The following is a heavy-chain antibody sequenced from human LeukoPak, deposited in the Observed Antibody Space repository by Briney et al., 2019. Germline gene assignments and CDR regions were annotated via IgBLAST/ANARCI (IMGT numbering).Heavy chain of an antibody. Sequence: QTGGSLRLSCAASGFTFSSYAMSWVRQAPGKGLEWVAFIQYDGSNEYYADSVKGRFTISRDNSKNTLYLQMNSLRAEDTAVYYCAKDRIYYTDFVLFDYWGQGTLVTVSS. D-gene: IGHD1-26*01. CDR1: GFTFSSYA. CDR3: AKDRIYYTDFVLFDY. V-gene: IGHV3-30*02. J-gene: IGHJ4*02. CDR2: IQYDGSNE.